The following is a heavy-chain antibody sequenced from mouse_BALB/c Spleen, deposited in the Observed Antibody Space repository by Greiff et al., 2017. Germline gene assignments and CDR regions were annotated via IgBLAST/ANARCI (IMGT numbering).Heavy chain of an antibody. D-gene: IGHD2-3*01. Sequence: EVKLQESGGGLVKPGGSLKLSCAASGFTFSDYYMYWVRQTPEKRLEWVATISDGGSYTYYPDSVKGRFTISRDNAKNNLYLQMSSLKSEDTAMYYCARDDGYAWFAYWGQGTLVTVSA. V-gene: IGHV5-4*02. J-gene: IGHJ3*01. CDR2: ISDGGSYT. CDR3: ARDDGYAWFAY. CDR1: GFTFSDYY.